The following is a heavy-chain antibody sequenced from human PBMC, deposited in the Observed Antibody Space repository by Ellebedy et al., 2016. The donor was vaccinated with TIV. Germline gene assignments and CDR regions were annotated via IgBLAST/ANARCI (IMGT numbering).Heavy chain of an antibody. CDR2: INHDSGGT. D-gene: IGHD4/OR15-4a*01. V-gene: IGHV1-2*02. CDR1: GYIFTAYY. CDR3: ARVLRATSGMDV. J-gene: IGHJ6*02. Sequence: ASVKVSCKTSGYIFTAYYIHWVRQAPGQGLEWRGWINHDSGGTNLPQKFQGRFTMTRDTSVNTAYMELSRLQSDDTAVYYCARVLRATSGMDVWGQGTTVIVS.